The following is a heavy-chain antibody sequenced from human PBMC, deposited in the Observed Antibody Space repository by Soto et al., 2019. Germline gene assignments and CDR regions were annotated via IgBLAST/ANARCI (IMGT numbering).Heavy chain of an antibody. CDR2: ISGSGGST. V-gene: IGHV3-23*01. J-gene: IGHJ4*02. CDR3: AKEECSSTSCYAGERNQNDY. CDR1: GFTFSSYA. Sequence: PGGSLRLSCAASGFTFSSYAMSWVRQAPGKGLEWVSAISGSGGSTYYAVSVKGRFTIYRDNSKNTLYLQMNSLRAEDTAVYYCAKEECSSTSCYAGERNQNDYWGQGTLVTVSS. D-gene: IGHD2-2*01.